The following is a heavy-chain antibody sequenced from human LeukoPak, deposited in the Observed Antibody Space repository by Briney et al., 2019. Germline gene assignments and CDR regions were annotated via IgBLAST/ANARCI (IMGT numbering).Heavy chain of an antibody. CDR3: ARELYSSSWCFDY. CDR2: IWYDGSKK. CDR1: VFTLSSHG. J-gene: IGHJ4*02. D-gene: IGHD6-13*01. Sequence: EGALRLSCAASVFTLSSHGSHWVRQAPGKGLAGVAVIWYDGSKKYYADSVKGRFTISRDNSKNTLYLQMNSLRAEDTAVYYCARELYSSSWCFDYWGQGTLVTVSS. V-gene: IGHV3-33*01.